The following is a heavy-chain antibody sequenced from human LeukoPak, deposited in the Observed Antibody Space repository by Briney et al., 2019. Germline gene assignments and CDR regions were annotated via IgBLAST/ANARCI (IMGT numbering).Heavy chain of an antibody. J-gene: IGHJ4*02. Sequence: PGGSLRLSCAASGFTCSSYWMSWVRQAPGKELEWVATIKQDGSEQYYSDSVKGRFTISRDNAKNSLDLQMNSLRAEDTAVFYCARDRGGSSGWYFPFDYWGQGTLLTVSA. D-gene: IGHD6-19*01. V-gene: IGHV3-7*01. CDR1: GFTCSSYW. CDR3: ARDRGGSSGWYFPFDY. CDR2: IKQDGSEQ.